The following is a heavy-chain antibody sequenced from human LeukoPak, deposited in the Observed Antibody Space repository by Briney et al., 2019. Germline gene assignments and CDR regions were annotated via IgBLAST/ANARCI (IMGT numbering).Heavy chain of an antibody. CDR2: IGISGTKT. V-gene: IGHV3-23*01. Sequence: PGGSQRLSCAASDFDFSSHAMTWVRQAPGKGLEWVSAIGISGTKTYYGDSVKGRFLISRDNSKNTLYLQMNSLRVEDTAVYFCANEIRPNDYWGQGTLVTVAS. J-gene: IGHJ4*02. CDR1: DFDFSSHA. CDR3: ANEIRPNDY. D-gene: IGHD4-17*01.